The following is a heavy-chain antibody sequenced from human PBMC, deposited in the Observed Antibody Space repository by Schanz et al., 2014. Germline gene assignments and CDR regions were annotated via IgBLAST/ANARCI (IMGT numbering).Heavy chain of an antibody. CDR2: INPSGGST. CDR3: ARGSPENMIRGELDY. V-gene: IGHV1-46*03. D-gene: IGHD3-10*01. CDR1: GYTFTSDS. Sequence: QVQLVQSGAEVKKPGASVKVSCKASGYTFTSDSMHWVRQAPGQGLEWMGMINPSGGSTTYAQKFRGAVTLTTDTSTDTAYLELTSLRSEDTAVYYCARGSPENMIRGELDYWGQGTLDTVSS. J-gene: IGHJ4*02.